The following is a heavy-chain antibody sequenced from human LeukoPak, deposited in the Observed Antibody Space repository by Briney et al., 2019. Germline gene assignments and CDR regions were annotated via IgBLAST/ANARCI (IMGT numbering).Heavy chain of an antibody. D-gene: IGHD3-22*01. J-gene: IGHJ4*02. CDR3: ARSIGSYYDSSGYYYGY. CDR1: GGSISSSSYY. Sequence: SATLSLTCTVSGGSISSSSYYWGWIRQPPGKGLGWIRSIYYSGSTYYNPYLKSRITISIDTTKNYFSLKLSSVTSADTAVYYCARSIGSYYDSSGYYYGYWGQGTLVTVPS. V-gene: IGHV4-39*02. CDR2: IYYSGST.